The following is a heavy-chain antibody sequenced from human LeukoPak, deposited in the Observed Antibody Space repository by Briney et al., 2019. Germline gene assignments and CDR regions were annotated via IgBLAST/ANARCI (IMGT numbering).Heavy chain of an antibody. V-gene: IGHV4-34*01. CDR2: INHSGST. J-gene: IGHJ4*02. Sequence: SETLSLTCAVYGGSFSGYYWSWIRQPPGKGLEWIGEINHSGSTNYNPSLKSRVAISVDTSKNQFSLKLSSVTAADTAVYYCARGRWDGVFDYWGQGTLVTVSS. CDR3: ARGRWDGVFDY. CDR1: GGSFSGYY. D-gene: IGHD1-26*01.